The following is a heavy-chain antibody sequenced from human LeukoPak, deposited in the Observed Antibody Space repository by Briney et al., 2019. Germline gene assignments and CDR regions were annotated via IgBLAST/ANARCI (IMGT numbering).Heavy chain of an antibody. J-gene: IGHJ4*02. CDR3: AKDGYSSIPGFHFEY. Sequence: GGSLRLSCAASGFTFSRLAMTWVRQPPGKGLEWVSGISGSGDNTYYADSVKGRFTISRDNSKKTLYLHLNSLRVEDAAVYYCAKDGYSSIPGFHFEYWGQGTPVTVSS. D-gene: IGHD6-13*01. CDR2: ISGSGDNT. V-gene: IGHV3-23*01. CDR1: GFTFSRLA.